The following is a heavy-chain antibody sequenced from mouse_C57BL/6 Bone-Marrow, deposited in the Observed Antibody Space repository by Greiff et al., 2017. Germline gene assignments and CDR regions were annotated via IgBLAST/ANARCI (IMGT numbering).Heavy chain of an antibody. CDR1: GYTFTSYG. J-gene: IGHJ2*01. Sequence: QVQLQQSGAELARPGASVKLSCKASGYTFTSYGISWVKQRPGQGLEWIGEIYPRSGNTYYNEKFKGKATLTADKSSSTAYMELRSLTSEDSAVYFCARAMITQYYFDYWGQGTTLTVSS. CDR2: IYPRSGNT. CDR3: ARAMITQYYFDY. V-gene: IGHV1-81*01. D-gene: IGHD2-4*01.